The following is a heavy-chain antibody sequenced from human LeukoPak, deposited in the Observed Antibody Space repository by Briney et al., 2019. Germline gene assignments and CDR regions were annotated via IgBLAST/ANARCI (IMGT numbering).Heavy chain of an antibody. CDR2: VYYSGST. CDR3: ARQDVLRYFDWRKRYNWFDP. Sequence: KPSETLSLTCTVSGGSISSSSYYWGWIRQPPGKGLEWIGTVYYSGSTYYNPSLKSRVTISVDTSKNQFSLKLSSVTAADTAVYYCARQDVLRYFDWRKRYNWFDPWGQGTLVTVSS. J-gene: IGHJ5*02. V-gene: IGHV4-39*01. CDR1: GGSISSSSYY. D-gene: IGHD3-9*01.